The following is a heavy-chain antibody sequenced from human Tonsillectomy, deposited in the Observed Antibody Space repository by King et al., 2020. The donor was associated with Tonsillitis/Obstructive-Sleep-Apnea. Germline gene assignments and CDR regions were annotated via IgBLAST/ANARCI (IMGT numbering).Heavy chain of an antibody. CDR2: INSYGGII. D-gene: IGHD3-10*01. Sequence: VQLVESGGGLVQPGGSLRLSCAASGFTFGNYWMHWVRQAPGEGLVLGSRINSYGGIISYADSVKGRFTISRDNAKNTLYLQMNSLRAEGTAVYYCARGRMGAFDMWGQGTMVTVSS. CDR1: GFTFGNYW. V-gene: IGHV3-74*01. CDR3: ARGRMGAFDM. J-gene: IGHJ3*02.